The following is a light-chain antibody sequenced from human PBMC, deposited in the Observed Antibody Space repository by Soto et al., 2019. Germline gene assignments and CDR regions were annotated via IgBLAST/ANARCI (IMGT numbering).Light chain of an antibody. CDR2: WAS. J-gene: IGKJ2*01. Sequence: DIVMTQSPDSLAVSLGERATINCKSNQSLFYSSNSKNYLTWYQQKPGQPPKLLFYWASIRQSGIPDRFSGSGSGTDFTLTISSLQAEDVAVYYCQQDYTTPYSFGQGTKLEIK. V-gene: IGKV4-1*01. CDR3: QQDYTTPYS. CDR1: QSLFYSSNSKNY.